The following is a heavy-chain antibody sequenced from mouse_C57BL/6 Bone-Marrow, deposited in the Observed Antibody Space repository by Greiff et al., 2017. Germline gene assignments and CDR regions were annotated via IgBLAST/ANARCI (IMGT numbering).Heavy chain of an antibody. V-gene: IGHV5-4*01. D-gene: IGHD2-5*01. CDR3: ARASAYYSNYWYFDV. CDR1: GFTFSSYA. CDR2: ISDGGSYT. J-gene: IGHJ1*03. Sequence: EVQLVESGGGLVKPGGSLKLSCAASGFTFSSYAMSWVRQTPEKRLEWVATISDGGSYTYYPDNVKGRFTISRDNAKNNLYLQMSHLKSEDTAMYYCARASAYYSNYWYFDVWGTGTTVTVSS.